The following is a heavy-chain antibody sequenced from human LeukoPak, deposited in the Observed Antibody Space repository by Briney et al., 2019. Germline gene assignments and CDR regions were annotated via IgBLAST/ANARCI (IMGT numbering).Heavy chain of an antibody. J-gene: IGHJ4*02. Sequence: GGSLRLSCAASGFTFDSYAMSWVRQAPGKGLEWVSTITDSGVSTYYADSVKGRFTISRDNPKNTLYLQMNSLRAEDTAVYYCARAVSGYSGYDYDYWGQGTLVTVSS. CDR2: ITDSGVST. CDR1: GFTFDSYA. CDR3: ARAVSGYSGYDYDY. V-gene: IGHV3-23*01. D-gene: IGHD5-12*01.